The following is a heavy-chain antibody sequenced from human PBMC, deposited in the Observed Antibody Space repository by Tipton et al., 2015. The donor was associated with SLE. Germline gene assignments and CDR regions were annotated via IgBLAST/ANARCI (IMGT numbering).Heavy chain of an antibody. CDR2: IYYSGST. CDR1: GGSISSYY. V-gene: IGHV4-59*01. J-gene: IGHJ4*02. D-gene: IGHD3-16*02. CDR3: ARRCTSYGFRY. Sequence: TLSLTCTVSGGSISSYYWSWIRQPPGKGLEWIGYIYYSGSTNYNPSLKSRVTISVDTSKNQFSLKLSSVTAADTAVYYCARRCTSYGFRYWGQGTLVTVSS.